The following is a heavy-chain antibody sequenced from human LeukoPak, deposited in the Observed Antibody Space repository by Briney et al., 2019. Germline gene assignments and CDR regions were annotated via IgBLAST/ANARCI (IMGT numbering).Heavy chain of an antibody. CDR3: ATTPYCSSTSCLGIDP. D-gene: IGHD2-2*01. V-gene: IGHV1-24*01. CDR1: GYTLTELS. CDR2: FDPEDGET. Sequence: GASVKVSCKVSGYTLTELSMHWVRQAPGKGLEWMGGFDPEDGETIYAQKFQGRVTMTEDTSTDTAYMELSSLRSEDTAVYYCATTPYCSSTSCLGIDPWGQGTLVAVSS. J-gene: IGHJ5*02.